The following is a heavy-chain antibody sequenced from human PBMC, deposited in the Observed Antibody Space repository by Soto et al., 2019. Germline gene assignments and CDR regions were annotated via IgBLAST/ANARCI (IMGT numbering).Heavy chain of an antibody. D-gene: IGHD5-12*01. J-gene: IGHJ4*01. Sequence: QVQLVQSGAEVRKPGSSVKVSCKTSGGLISKYSFNWVRQAPGQGLEWMGGVLPISGSTDYAQKFQGRLTITADRSTSTVYMELSRLRSDDTANYYCATIRVRGGPLRFEDGGQRMLISVSS. CDR3: ATIRVRGGPLRFED. CDR2: VLPISGST. CDR1: GGLISKYS. V-gene: IGHV1-69*06.